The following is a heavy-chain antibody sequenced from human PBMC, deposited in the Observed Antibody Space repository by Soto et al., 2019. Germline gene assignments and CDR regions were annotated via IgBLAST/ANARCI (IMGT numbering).Heavy chain of an antibody. J-gene: IGHJ5*02. CDR1: GGSISSYY. V-gene: IGHV4-59*01. CDR3: ARVLGVGRDWFDP. Sequence: SETLSLTCNVSGGSISSYYWSWIRQPPGKGLEWIGYIYYSGSTNYNPSLKSRVTISVDTSKNQFSLKLSSVTAADTAVYYCARVLGVGRDWFDPWGQGTLVTVS. CDR2: IYYSGST. D-gene: IGHD3-16*01.